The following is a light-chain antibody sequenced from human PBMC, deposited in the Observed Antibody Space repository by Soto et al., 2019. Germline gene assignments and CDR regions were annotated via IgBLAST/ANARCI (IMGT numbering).Light chain of an antibody. CDR2: GAS. Sequence: ETVMTQSPPTLPVSPGERATLSCRASQSVRSNLGWYQQKPGQAPRLLIYGASTRATGIPARFSGSGSGTDFTLTISGLQSEDFAVYYCQQYNNWPQTFGQGTKVDIK. V-gene: IGKV3-15*01. CDR3: QQYNNWPQT. J-gene: IGKJ1*01. CDR1: QSVRSN.